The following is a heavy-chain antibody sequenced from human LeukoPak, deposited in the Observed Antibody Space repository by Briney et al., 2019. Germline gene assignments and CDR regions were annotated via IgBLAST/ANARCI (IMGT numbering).Heavy chain of an antibody. Sequence: GRSLRLSCAASGFTFSSYGMHWVRQAPGKGLEWVAVISYDGSNKYYADSVKGRFTISRDNSKNTLYLQMNSLRAEDTAVYYCAKDHNYGDPEGAFDIWGQGTMVTVSS. CDR2: ISYDGSNK. CDR3: AKDHNYGDPEGAFDI. CDR1: GFTFSSYG. D-gene: IGHD4-17*01. J-gene: IGHJ3*02. V-gene: IGHV3-30*18.